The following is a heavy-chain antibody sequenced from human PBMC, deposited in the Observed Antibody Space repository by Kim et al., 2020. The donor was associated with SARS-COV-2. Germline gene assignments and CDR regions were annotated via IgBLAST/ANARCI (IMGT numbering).Heavy chain of an antibody. CDR3: ARGDLGGSDDLSGGMDV. J-gene: IGHJ6*02. CDR2: INPNSGGT. V-gene: IGHV1-2*06. D-gene: IGHD3-16*01. Sequence: ASVKVSCKASGYTFTGYYMHWVRQAPGQGLEWMGRINPNSGGTNYAQKFQGRVTMTRDTSISTAYMELSRLRSDDTAVYYCARGDLGGSDDLSGGMDVWGQGTTVTVSS. CDR1: GYTFTGYY.